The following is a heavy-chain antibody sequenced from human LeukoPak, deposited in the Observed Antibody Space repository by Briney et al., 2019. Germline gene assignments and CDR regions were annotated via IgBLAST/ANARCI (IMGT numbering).Heavy chain of an antibody. CDR1: GFSFSNFG. D-gene: IGHD3-22*01. CDR2: IYYDGTNR. Sequence: PGGSLRLSCTASGFSFSNFGMHWVRQAPGKGLEWVTLIYYDGTNRYYADSVKGRFTISRDNSKNTLYVQMNSLRAEDTAVYFCATGSGYFYGHWGQGIMVTVSS. CDR3: ATGSGYFYGH. V-gene: IGHV3-33*01. J-gene: IGHJ4*02.